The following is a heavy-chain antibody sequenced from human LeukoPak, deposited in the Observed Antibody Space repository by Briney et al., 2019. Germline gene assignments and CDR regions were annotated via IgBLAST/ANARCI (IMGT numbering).Heavy chain of an antibody. V-gene: IGHV3-48*03. CDR1: GFVFSSYE. CDR3: ARLTTVVTYFDY. Sequence: GGSLRLSCAASGFVFSSYEMNWVRQAPGKGLEGVSYISSSGSTIYYADSVKGRFTISSDNAKNSLLLHMNSLRAEDTAVYYCARLTTVVTYFDYWGQGTLVTVSS. J-gene: IGHJ4*02. D-gene: IGHD4-23*01. CDR2: ISSSGSTI.